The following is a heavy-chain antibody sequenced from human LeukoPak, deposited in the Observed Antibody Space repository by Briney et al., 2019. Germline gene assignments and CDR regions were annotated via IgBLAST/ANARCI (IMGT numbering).Heavy chain of an antibody. Sequence: SGTLSLTCTVSGGSISSYYWSWIRQPPGKGLEWIGYIYDSGSTNYNPSLKSRVTMSVDTSKNQFSLRLSSVTASDTAVYYCAKQYSSASPFDPWGQGTLVTASS. CDR3: AKQYSSASPFDP. D-gene: IGHD6-19*01. CDR2: IYDSGST. J-gene: IGHJ5*02. CDR1: GGSISSYY. V-gene: IGHV4-59*08.